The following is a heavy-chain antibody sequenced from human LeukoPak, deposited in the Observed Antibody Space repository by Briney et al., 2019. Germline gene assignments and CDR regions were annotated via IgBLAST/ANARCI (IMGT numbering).Heavy chain of an antibody. D-gene: IGHD5-18*01. CDR2: INPNSGGT. CDR1: GYTFTGYY. V-gene: IGHV1-2*02. CDR3: AREARDTAIAFDI. Sequence: GASVKVSCKASGYTFTGYYMHWVRQAPGQGLEWMGWINPNSGGTNYAQKFQGRVTMTRDTSISTAYMELSRLRSDSTAVYYCAREARDTAIAFDIWGQGTMVTVSS. J-gene: IGHJ3*02.